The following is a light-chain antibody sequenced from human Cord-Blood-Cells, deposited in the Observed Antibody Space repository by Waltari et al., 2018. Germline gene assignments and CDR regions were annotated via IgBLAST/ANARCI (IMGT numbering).Light chain of an antibody. V-gene: IGKV1-39*01. CDR3: QQSYSTPLT. Sequence: DIQMTQPPSSLSASVGDRVTIPCRASQSIRSYLNWYQQKPGKAPKLLSYAASSLQSGVPERFSGSGSGTDFTLTISSLQPEDVATYYCQQSYSTPLTFGGGTKVEIK. J-gene: IGKJ4*01. CDR2: AAS. CDR1: QSIRSY.